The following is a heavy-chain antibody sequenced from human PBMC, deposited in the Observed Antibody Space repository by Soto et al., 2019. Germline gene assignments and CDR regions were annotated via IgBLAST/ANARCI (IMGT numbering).Heavy chain of an antibody. CDR1: GGSFTSNNW. J-gene: IGHJ4*02. D-gene: IGHD1-7*01. V-gene: IGHV4-4*02. CDR2: IYRTGST. CDR3: ASRDPGTSVDY. Sequence: SETLSLTCAVSGGSFTSNNWWTWVRQPPGQGLEWIGEIYRTGSTNYNTSLKSRVTISLDKSENQFSLKVTSLTAADTAVYYCASRDPGTSVDYWGQGTLVTVSS.